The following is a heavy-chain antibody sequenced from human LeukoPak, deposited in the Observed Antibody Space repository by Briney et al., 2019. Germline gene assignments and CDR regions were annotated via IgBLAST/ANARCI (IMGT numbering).Heavy chain of an antibody. CDR2: ISSSGSAK. CDR3: ARVGSYGMDV. CDR1: GFTFSNYG. Sequence: GGSLRLSCAASGFTFSNYGLNWVRQAPGKGLEWVSHISSSGSAKYYADSVKGRFTISRDNAKNSLYLQMNDLRAEDTAVYYCARVGSYGMDVWGQGTTVTVSS. V-gene: IGHV3-48*01. J-gene: IGHJ6*02. D-gene: IGHD3-10*01.